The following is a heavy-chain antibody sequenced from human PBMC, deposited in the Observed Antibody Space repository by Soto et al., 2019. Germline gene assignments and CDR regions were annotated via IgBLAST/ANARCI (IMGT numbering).Heavy chain of an antibody. CDR2: ISAYNGNT. D-gene: IGHD4-4*01. CDR1: GYTFTSYG. J-gene: IGHJ6*02. CDR3: ARDIFPGYSNSIAYYYYGMDV. Sequence: QVQLVQSGAEVKKPGASVKVSCKASGYTFTSYGISWVRQAPGQGLEWMGWISAYNGNTNYAQKLQGRVTMTTDTSTSTAYMELRSLRSDDTAVYYCARDIFPGYSNSIAYYYYGMDVWGQGTTVTVSS. V-gene: IGHV1-18*01.